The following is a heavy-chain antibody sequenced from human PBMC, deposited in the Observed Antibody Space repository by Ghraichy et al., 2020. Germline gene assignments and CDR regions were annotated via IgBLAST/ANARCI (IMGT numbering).Heavy chain of an antibody. D-gene: IGHD5-18*01. CDR2: INHSGST. CDR1: GGSFSGYY. CDR3: ARGGGGEAMVSAGAFDI. Sequence: SETLSLTCAVYGGSFSGYYWSWIRQPPGKGLEWIGEINHSGSTNYNPSLKSRVTISVDTSKNQFSLKLSSVTAADTAVYYCARGGGGEAMVSAGAFDIWGQGTMVTVSS. V-gene: IGHV4-34*01. J-gene: IGHJ3*02.